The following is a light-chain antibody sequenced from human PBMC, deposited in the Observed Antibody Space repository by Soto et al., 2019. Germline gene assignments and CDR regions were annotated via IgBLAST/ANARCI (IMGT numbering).Light chain of an antibody. CDR2: MND. V-gene: IGLV1-47*01. J-gene: IGLJ2*01. CDR1: SSNIGSNY. CDR3: AAWDDSLSGHVV. Sequence: QSVLTQPPSASGTPGQRVTISCSGSSSNIGSNYVYWYQQLPGTAPKLLIFMNDQRPSGVPDRFSGSKSGTSASLAISGLRSEDETDYSGAAWDDSLSGHVVFGGGTKLTVL.